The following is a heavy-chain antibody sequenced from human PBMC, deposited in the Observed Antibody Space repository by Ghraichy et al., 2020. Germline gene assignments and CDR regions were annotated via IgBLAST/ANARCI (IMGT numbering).Heavy chain of an antibody. J-gene: IGHJ3*02. Sequence: SETLSLTCSVSGDSIGSGGYFWSWIRQVPGKVLEWIGYIYYTGTAYYSPSLKSRALISLDTPKNRFTLNLKSVTAADTAYYYCARNSYDDRGFYYDAFEIWGRGLMVTVSS. V-gene: IGHV4-31*03. D-gene: IGHD3-3*01. CDR2: IYYTGTA. CDR1: GDSIGSGGYF. CDR3: ARNSYDDRGFYYDAFEI.